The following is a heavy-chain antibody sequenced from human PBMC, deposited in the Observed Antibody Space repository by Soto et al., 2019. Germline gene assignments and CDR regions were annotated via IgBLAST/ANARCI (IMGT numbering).Heavy chain of an antibody. D-gene: IGHD4-17*01. V-gene: IGHV3-33*01. CDR1: GFTFSSYG. CDR3: ARDRVVSGDYRFGMDV. Sequence: PGGSLRLSCAASGFTFSSYGMHWVRQAPGKGLEWVAVIWYDGSNKYYADSVKGRFTISRDNSKNTLYLQMNSLRAEDTAVYYCARDRVVSGDYRFGMDVWGQGTTVTVSS. CDR2: IWYDGSNK. J-gene: IGHJ6*02.